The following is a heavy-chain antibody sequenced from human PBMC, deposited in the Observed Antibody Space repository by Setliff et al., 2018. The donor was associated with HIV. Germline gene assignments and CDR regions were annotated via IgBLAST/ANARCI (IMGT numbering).Heavy chain of an antibody. D-gene: IGHD3-10*01. CDR2: ISGSGIGS. V-gene: IGHV3-23*01. CDR3: AKDRRYYYGSGSYAAET. Sequence: GGSLRLSCAASGFAFRFYAMTWVRQAPGKGLEWVSAISGSGIGSYYPDSVKGRFTISRDNSKNTLFLQINSLRAEDTAVYYCAKDRRYYYGSGSYAAETWGQGTLVTVSS. J-gene: IGHJ5*02. CDR1: GFAFRFYA.